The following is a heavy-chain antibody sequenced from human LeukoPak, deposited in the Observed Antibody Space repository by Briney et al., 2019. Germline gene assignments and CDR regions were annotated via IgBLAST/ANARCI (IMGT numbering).Heavy chain of an antibody. D-gene: IGHD5-24*01. Sequence: GESLKISCKGSGYCFTTYWIGWVRQMPGKGLEWMGVIYPGDSYTRYSPSFQGQVTSSADKSISTAYLQWSSLKTSDTAMYYCARGGRTTIAPDYWGQGTLVTVSS. V-gene: IGHV5-51*01. CDR2: IYPGDSYT. CDR1: GYCFTTYW. J-gene: IGHJ4*02. CDR3: ARGGRTTIAPDY.